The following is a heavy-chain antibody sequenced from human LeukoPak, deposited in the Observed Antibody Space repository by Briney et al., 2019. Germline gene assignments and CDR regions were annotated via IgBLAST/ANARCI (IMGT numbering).Heavy chain of an antibody. Sequence: PSETLSLTCTVSGGSINSYYWSWIRQPPGKGLEWIGYIYNSGSTNYNPPLKSRVTMSVDTSKNQFSRKLSSVTAADTAVYYCAREGGFYDSSGYYSLMVDTWGQGTLVAVSS. V-gene: IGHV4-59*01. D-gene: IGHD3-22*01. CDR2: IYNSGST. CDR1: GGSINSYY. CDR3: AREGGFYDSSGYYSLMVDT. J-gene: IGHJ5*02.